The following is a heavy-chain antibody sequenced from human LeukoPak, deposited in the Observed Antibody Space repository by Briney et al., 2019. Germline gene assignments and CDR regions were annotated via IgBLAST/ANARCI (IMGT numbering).Heavy chain of an antibody. V-gene: IGHV3-30*02. J-gene: IGHJ4*02. CDR2: IRYDGSNI. CDR3: AKDKLAVADGDY. CDR1: GLTFSSFG. D-gene: IGHD2-15*01. Sequence: GGSLRLSCAASGLTFSSFGMHWVRQAPGKGLEWVAFIRYDGSNIYYADSVKGRFTISRDNSKNTLYLQMNSLRAEDTAVYYCAKDKLAVADGDYWGQGTLVTVSS.